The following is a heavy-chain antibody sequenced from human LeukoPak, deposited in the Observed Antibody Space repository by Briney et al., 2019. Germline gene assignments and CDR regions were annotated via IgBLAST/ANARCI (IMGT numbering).Heavy chain of an antibody. D-gene: IGHD3-22*01. CDR1: GGSFSGYY. V-gene: IGHV4-34*01. CDR3: ARSSGGSSGYNDVYYYYYMDV. CDR2: INHSGST. J-gene: IGHJ6*03. Sequence: SETLSLTCAVYGGSFSGYYWSWIRQPPGKGLEWIGEINHSGSTNYNPSLKSRVTISVDTSKNQFSLKLSSVTAADTAVYYCARSSGGSSGYNDVYYYYYMDVWGKGTTVTVSS.